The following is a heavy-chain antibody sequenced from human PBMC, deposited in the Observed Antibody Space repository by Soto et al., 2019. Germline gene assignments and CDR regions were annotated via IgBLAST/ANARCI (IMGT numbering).Heavy chain of an antibody. V-gene: IGHV1-69*12. CDR2: IIPIFGSA. D-gene: IGHD5-18*01. Sequence: QVQLVQSGAEVKKPGSSVKVSCKASGGTFSSYAISWVRQAPGQGLEWMGGIIPIFGSANYAQKFQGRVTITADESTSIAYMELSSLRSEDTAVCYCASGGSSYGSDAFDIWGQGTMVTVSS. J-gene: IGHJ3*02. CDR3: ASGGSSYGSDAFDI. CDR1: GGTFSSYA.